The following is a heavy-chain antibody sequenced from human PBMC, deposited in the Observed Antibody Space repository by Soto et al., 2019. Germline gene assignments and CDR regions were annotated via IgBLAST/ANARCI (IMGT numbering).Heavy chain of an antibody. D-gene: IGHD3-16*01. J-gene: IGHJ4*02. CDR2: INHSGST. Sequence: QVQLQQWGAGLLKPSETLSLTCAVDGGSFSGYCWCWLRQPPGKGLEWMGEINHSGSTNYNPSLKSRVTISVDTSKNQFSLKLSSVTAADTAVYYCARGSGITFGGVIRSRKYYFDYWGQGTLVTVSS. CDR3: ARGSGITFGGVIRSRKYYFDY. CDR1: GGSFSGYC. V-gene: IGHV4-34*01.